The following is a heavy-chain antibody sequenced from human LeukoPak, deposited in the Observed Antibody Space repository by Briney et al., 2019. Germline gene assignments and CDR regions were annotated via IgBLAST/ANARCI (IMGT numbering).Heavy chain of an antibody. CDR3: ARDQGGGSSNWFDP. CDR2: IIPIFGTA. CDR1: GGTFSSYA. D-gene: IGHD1-26*01. Sequence: SVKVSCKASGGTFSSYAISWVRQAPGQGLEWLGGIIPIFGTANYAQKFQGRVTITADESTSTAYMELSSLRSEDTAVYYCARDQGGGSSNWFDPWGQGTLVTVSS. J-gene: IGHJ5*02. V-gene: IGHV1-69*13.